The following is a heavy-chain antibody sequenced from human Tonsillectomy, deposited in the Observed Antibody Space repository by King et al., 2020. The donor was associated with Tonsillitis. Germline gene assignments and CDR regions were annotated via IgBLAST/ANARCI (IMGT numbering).Heavy chain of an antibody. Sequence: QLVQSGGGLVKPGGSLRLSCAASGFTFSGYGMNWVRQAPGKGLGWVASITSSSKYIFYSDSVKGRFTISRDNAMNSLYLQMNILRAEDTAVYYLARETFTSRFFQHWGQGTLVTVSS. CDR1: GFTFSGYG. V-gene: IGHV3-21*04. CDR2: ITSSSKYI. D-gene: IGHD2/OR15-2a*01. CDR3: ARETFTSRFFQH. J-gene: IGHJ1*01.